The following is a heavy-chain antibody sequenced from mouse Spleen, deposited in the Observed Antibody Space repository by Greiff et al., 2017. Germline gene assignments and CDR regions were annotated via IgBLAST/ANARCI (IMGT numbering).Heavy chain of an antibody. CDR2: INPSSGYT. CDR3: ARGGGYYRYFDY. J-gene: IGHJ2*01. CDR1: GYTFTSYT. V-gene: IGHV1-4*01. Sequence: VMLVDSGAELARPGASVKMSCKASGYTFTSYTMHWVKQRPGQGLEWIGYINPSSGYTKYNQKFKDKATLTADKSSSTAYMQLSSLTSEDSAVYYCARGGGYYRYFDYWGQGTTLTVSS. D-gene: IGHD2-3*01.